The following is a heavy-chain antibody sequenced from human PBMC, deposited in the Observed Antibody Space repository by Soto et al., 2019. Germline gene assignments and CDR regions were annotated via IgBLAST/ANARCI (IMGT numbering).Heavy chain of an antibody. CDR1: GYTFTSYD. J-gene: IGHJ6*02. CDR2: MNPNNGNT. D-gene: IGHD3-22*01. Sequence: ASVKVSCKASGYTFTSYDINWVRQATGQGLEWMGWMNPNNGNTGYAQKFQGRVTMTTDTSTSTAYMELRSLRSDDTAVYYCARDVNYYDSSYYGMDVWGQGTTVTVSS. CDR3: ARDVNYYDSSYYGMDV. V-gene: IGHV1-8*01.